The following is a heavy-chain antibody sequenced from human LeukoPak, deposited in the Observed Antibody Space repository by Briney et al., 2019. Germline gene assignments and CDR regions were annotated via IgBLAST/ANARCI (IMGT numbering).Heavy chain of an antibody. CDR2: ISSSGSTI. V-gene: IGHV3-11*01. J-gene: IGHJ4*02. CDR3: ASWESGDSSGWADY. D-gene: IGHD6-19*01. CDR1: GFTFSDYS. Sequence: GGSLRLSCAASGFTFSDYSMSWIRQAPGQGLEWVSYISSSGSTIYYADSVQGRFTISRDNAKNSLYLQMNSLRAEDTAVYYCASWESGDSSGWADYWCQGTLVTVSS.